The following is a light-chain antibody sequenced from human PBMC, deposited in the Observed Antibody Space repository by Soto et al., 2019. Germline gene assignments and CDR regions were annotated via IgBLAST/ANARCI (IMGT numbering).Light chain of an antibody. Sequence: DIQMTQSPSSLSASVGDRVTITCRASQSINTYLNWYQQKPGKAPKLLIYAASSLQSGVPSRFSGSGSGTDFTLTISSLQPEDFATYYCQQSYNTPLTFGQGTKV. V-gene: IGKV1-39*01. CDR2: AAS. CDR1: QSINTY. CDR3: QQSYNTPLT. J-gene: IGKJ1*01.